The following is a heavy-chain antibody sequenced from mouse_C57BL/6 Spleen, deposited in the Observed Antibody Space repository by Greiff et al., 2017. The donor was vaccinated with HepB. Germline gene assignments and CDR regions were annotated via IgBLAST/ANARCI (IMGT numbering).Heavy chain of an antibody. CDR3: TLYYYGSSPWFAY. Sequence: EVQLQQSGAELVRPGASVKLSCTASGFNIKDYYMHWVKQRPEQGLEWIGRIDPEDGDTEYAPKFQGKATMTADTSSNTAYLQLSSLISEDTAVYYCTLYYYGSSPWFAYWGQGTLVTVSA. CDR2: IDPEDGDT. J-gene: IGHJ3*01. CDR1: GFNIKDYY. D-gene: IGHD1-1*01. V-gene: IGHV14-1*01.